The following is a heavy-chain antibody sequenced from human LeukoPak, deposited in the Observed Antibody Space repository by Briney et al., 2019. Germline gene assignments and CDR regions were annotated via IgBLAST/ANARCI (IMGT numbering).Heavy chain of an antibody. Sequence: GGSLRLSCAASGFTFSTYWMHWVRQAPGTGLVWVSRINGAGSTTTYADSVKGRFTISRDNAKSTLYLQMNSLRAEDTAVYYCAKGMYYYDSSDFDYWGQGTLVTVSS. D-gene: IGHD3-22*01. CDR3: AKGMYYYDSSDFDY. V-gene: IGHV3-74*01. CDR1: GFTFSTYW. CDR2: INGAGSTT. J-gene: IGHJ4*02.